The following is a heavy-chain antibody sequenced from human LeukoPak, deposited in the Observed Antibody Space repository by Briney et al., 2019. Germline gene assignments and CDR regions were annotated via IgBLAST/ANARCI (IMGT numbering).Heavy chain of an antibody. J-gene: IGHJ6*03. Sequence: QTSETLSLTCTVSGVSISSYYWSWIRQPAGKGLEWIGRIYTSGSTNYNPSLKSRVTMSVDTSKNQFSLKLSSVTAADTAVYYCARVRPEGPYYYYYMDVWGKGTTVTVSS. CDR2: IYTSGST. V-gene: IGHV4-4*07. CDR3: ARVRPEGPYYYYYMDV. CDR1: GVSISSYY.